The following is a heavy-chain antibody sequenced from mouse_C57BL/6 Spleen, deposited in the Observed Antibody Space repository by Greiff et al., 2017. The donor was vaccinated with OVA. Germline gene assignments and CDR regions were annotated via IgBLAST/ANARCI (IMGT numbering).Heavy chain of an antibody. CDR2: IWSGGST. J-gene: IGHJ4*01. D-gene: IGHD1-1*01. CDR1: GFSLTSYG. V-gene: IGHV2-2*01. CDR3: ATYYYGSSSHYAMDY. Sequence: VQLQQSGPGLVQPSQSLSITCTVSGFSLTSYGVHWVRQSPGKGLEWLGVIWSGGSTDYNAAFISRLSISKDNSKSQVFFKMNSLQADDTAIYYCATYYYGSSSHYAMDYWGQGTSVTVSS.